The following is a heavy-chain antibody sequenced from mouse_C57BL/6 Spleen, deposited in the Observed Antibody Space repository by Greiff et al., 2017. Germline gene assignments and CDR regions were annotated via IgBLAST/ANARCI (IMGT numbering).Heavy chain of an antibody. V-gene: IGHV1-62-2*01. CDR3: ARHEGPQDSSGSLFAY. D-gene: IGHD3-2*02. Sequence: VQLKESGAELVKPGASVKLSCKASGYTFTEYTIHWVKQRSGQGLEWIGWFYPGSGSIKYNEKFKDKATLTADKSSSTVYMELSRLTSEDSAVYFCARHEGPQDSSGSLFAYWGQGTLVTVSA. J-gene: IGHJ3*01. CDR2: FYPGSGSI. CDR1: GYTFTEYT.